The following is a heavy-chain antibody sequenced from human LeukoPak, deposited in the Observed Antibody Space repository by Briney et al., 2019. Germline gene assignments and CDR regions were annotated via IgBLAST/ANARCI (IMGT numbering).Heavy chain of an antibody. V-gene: IGHV3-20*04. D-gene: IGHD3-22*01. CDR1: GFTFDDYG. J-gene: IGHJ4*02. CDR3: ARVGYDSSGYSYYFDY. CDR2: INWNGGST. Sequence: GGSLRLSCSASGFTFDDYGMSCVRQAPGKGLEWVSGINWNGGSTGYADSVKGRFTISRDNAKNSLYLQMNSLRAEDTALYYCARVGYDSSGYSYYFDYWGQGTLVTVSS.